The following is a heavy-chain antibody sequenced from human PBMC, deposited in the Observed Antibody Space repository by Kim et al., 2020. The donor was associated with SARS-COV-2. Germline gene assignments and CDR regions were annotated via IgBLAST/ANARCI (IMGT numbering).Heavy chain of an antibody. J-gene: IGHJ5*02. CDR1: GGSISSSSYY. CDR3: ARWGDIVVVPAAPGPDNWFDP. Sequence: SETLSLTCTVSGGSISSSSYYWGWIRQPPGKGLEWIGSIYYSGSTYYNPSLKSRVTISVDTSKNQFSLKLSSVTAADTAVYYCARWGDIVVVPAAPGPDNWFDPWGQGTLVTVSS. V-gene: IGHV4-39*01. D-gene: IGHD2-2*01. CDR2: IYYSGST.